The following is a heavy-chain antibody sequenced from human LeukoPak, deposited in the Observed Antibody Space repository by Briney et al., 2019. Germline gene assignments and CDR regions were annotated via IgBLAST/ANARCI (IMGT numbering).Heavy chain of an antibody. CDR1: GFTFSSHA. J-gene: IGHJ4*02. CDR3: AKRYCGGAACYSMD. D-gene: IGHD2-15*01. CDR2: ITANGGST. Sequence: GGSLRRSCAASGFTFSSHAMTWVRQTPGKGLEWVSTITANGGSTYYADSMKGRFTISRDNPKNTLYLQMNGLRAEDTAIYYCAKRYCGGAACYSMDWGQGTLVTASS. V-gene: IGHV3-23*01.